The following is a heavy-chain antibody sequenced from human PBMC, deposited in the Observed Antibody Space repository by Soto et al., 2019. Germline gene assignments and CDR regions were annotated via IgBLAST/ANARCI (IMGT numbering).Heavy chain of an antibody. CDR3: ARAPIE. CDR1: GGSISSYY. CDR2: IYYSGST. Sequence: SQTLSLTCTVAGGSISSYYWSWIRQPPGKGLEWIGYIYYSGSTYYNPSLKSRVTISVDTSKNQFSLKLSSVTAADTAVYYCARAPIEWGQGTLVTVSS. D-gene: IGHD1-26*01. V-gene: IGHV4-59*06. J-gene: IGHJ4*02.